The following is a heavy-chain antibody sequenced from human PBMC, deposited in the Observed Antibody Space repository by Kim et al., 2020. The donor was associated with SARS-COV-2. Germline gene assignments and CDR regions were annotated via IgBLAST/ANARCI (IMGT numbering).Heavy chain of an antibody. Sequence: GESLKISCKGSGYSFTSYWIGWVRQMPGKGLEWMGIIYPGDSDTRYSPSFQGQVTISADKSISTAYLQWSSLKASDTAMYYCARSWYSSSSGYPYYYYYGMDVWGQGTTVTVSS. V-gene: IGHV5-51*01. D-gene: IGHD6-6*01. CDR2: IYPGDSDT. J-gene: IGHJ6*02. CDR1: GYSFTSYW. CDR3: ARSWYSSSSGYPYYYYYGMDV.